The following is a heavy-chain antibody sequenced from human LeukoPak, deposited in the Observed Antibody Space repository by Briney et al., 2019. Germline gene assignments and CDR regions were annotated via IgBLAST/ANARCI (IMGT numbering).Heavy chain of an antibody. V-gene: IGHV3-15*01. CDR2: IKSKTDGGTT. CDR3: TTDRLGIDTDAFDI. Sequence: IPSETLSLTCAVYGGSFSGYYWSWVRQAPGKGLEWVGRIKSKTDGGTTDYAAPVKGRFTISRDDSKNTLYLQMNSLKTEDTAVYYCTTDRLGIDTDAFDIWGQGTMVTVSS. CDR1: GGSFSGYY. D-gene: IGHD7-27*01. J-gene: IGHJ3*02.